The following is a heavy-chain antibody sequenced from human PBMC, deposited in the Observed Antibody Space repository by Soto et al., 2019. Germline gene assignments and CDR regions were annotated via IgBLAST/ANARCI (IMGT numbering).Heavy chain of an antibody. CDR3: AKDWDSVVVTVIRYSMDV. J-gene: IGHJ6*02. D-gene: IGHD2-21*02. CDR1: GFTFSSYG. CDR2: ISYDGSNK. Sequence: ESGGGVVQPGRSLRLSCAASGFTFSSYGMHWVRQAPGKGLEWVAVISYDGSNKYYADSVKGRFTISRDNSKNTLYLQMNSLRAEHTAVYYCAKDWDSVVVTVIRYSMDVWGQGTTVTVSS. V-gene: IGHV3-30*18.